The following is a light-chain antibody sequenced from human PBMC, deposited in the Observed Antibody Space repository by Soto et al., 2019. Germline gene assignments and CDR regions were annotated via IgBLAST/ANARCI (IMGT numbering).Light chain of an antibody. CDR2: DAS. CDR3: QQRSNWPPT. V-gene: IGKV3-11*01. Sequence: EIVLTQSPATLSLSPGERATLSCRASQSVSSYLAWYQQKPGQAPRLLIYDASNRATGIPARFSGSGSGTDFTLTISSLAPEDFAVDYCQQRSNWPPTFGGGTKVEIK. J-gene: IGKJ4*01. CDR1: QSVSSY.